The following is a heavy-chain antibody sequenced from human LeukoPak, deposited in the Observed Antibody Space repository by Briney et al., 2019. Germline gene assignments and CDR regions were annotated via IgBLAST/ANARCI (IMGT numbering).Heavy chain of an antibody. CDR2: ISGSGGST. CDR1: GFTFSSYA. Sequence: GGSLRLSCAASGFTFSSYAMSWVRQAPGKGLEWVSAISGSGGSTYYAGSVKGRFTISRDNSKNTLYLQMNSLRAEDTAVYYCANILAYCGGDCYPRDYWGQGTLVTVSS. CDR3: ANILAYCGGDCYPRDY. V-gene: IGHV3-23*01. D-gene: IGHD2-21*02. J-gene: IGHJ4*02.